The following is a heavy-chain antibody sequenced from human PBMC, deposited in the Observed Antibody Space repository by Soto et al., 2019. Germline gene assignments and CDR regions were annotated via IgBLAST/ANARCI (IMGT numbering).Heavy chain of an antibody. CDR1: GGSISSSLYY. CDR2: FYSSVST. CDR3: ARLPYYDSPPVTFDI. D-gene: IGHD3-22*01. V-gene: IGHV4-39*01. Sequence: QLQLQESGPGLMKPSETLSLTCTVSGGSISSSLYYWGWIRQPPGKGLEWIGSFYSSVSTHYNPSLTSRVTISVDTSKNKFSLKLSSATAADTAVYYCARLPYYDSPPVTFDIWGQGTMVTVSS. J-gene: IGHJ3*02.